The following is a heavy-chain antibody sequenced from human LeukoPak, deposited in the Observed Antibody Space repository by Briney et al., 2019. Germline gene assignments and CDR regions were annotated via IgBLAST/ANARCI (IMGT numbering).Heavy chain of an antibody. V-gene: IGHV3-48*03. D-gene: IGHD3-9*01. CDR1: GFTFSSYE. CDR3: ARGQLSNILTGYYTHFDY. CDR2: ISSSGSTI. J-gene: IGHJ4*02. Sequence: QTGGSLRLSCAASGFTFSSYEMNWVRQAPGKGLEWVSYISSSGSTIYYADSVKGRFTISRDNAKNSLYLQMNSLRAEDTAVYYCARGQLSNILTGYYTHFDYWGQGTLVTVSS.